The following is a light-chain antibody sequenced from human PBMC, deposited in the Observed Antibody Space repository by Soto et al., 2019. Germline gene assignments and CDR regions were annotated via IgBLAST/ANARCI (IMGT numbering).Light chain of an antibody. CDR1: QSVSRY. CDR3: QHRSNWPSLT. CDR2: DVS. V-gene: IGKV3-11*01. J-gene: IGKJ4*01. Sequence: EIVLTQSPATLSLSPGERATLSCRASQSVSRYLAWYQHKPGQAPRLLIYDVSNRSTGIPARFSGSGSGTDFTLTLSSLDPEDFAVYYCQHRSNWPSLTFGGGTKVEIK.